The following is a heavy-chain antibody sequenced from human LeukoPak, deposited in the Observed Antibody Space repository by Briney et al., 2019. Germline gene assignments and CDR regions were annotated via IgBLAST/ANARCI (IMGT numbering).Heavy chain of an antibody. CDR2: MNPNSGNT. CDR3: ARGAYHYDSSGYPWVDAFDI. Sequence: ASVKVSCKASGYTFTSYDINWVRQATGQGLEWMGWMNPNSGNTGYAQKFQGRVTMTRNTSISTAYMGLSSLRSEDTAVYYCARGAYHYDSSGYPWVDAFDIWGQGTMVTVSS. D-gene: IGHD3-22*01. J-gene: IGHJ3*02. CDR1: GYTFTSYD. V-gene: IGHV1-8*01.